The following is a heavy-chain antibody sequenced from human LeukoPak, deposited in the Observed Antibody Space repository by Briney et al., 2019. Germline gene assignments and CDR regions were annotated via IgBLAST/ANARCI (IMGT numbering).Heavy chain of an antibody. V-gene: IGHV1-2*02. J-gene: IGHJ3*02. CDR2: INPNSGGT. CDR1: GYTFTGYY. Sequence: ASVKVSCKASGYTFTGYYMHWVRQAPGQGLEWMGWINPNSGGTSYAQKFQGRVTMTRDTSISTAYMELSRLRSDDTAVYYCARDFEDMVRGAPRADAFDIWGQGTMVTVSS. D-gene: IGHD3-10*01. CDR3: ARDFEDMVRGAPRADAFDI.